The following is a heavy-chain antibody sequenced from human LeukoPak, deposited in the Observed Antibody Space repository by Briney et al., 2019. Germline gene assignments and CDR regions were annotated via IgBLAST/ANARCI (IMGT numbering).Heavy chain of an antibody. D-gene: IGHD2-2*01. Sequence: SQTLSLTCAISGDSVSSNSVTWNWIRQSPSRGLEWLGRTYYRSTWYNDYAVSVRGRITVNPDTSKNQFSLHLNSVTPEDTAVYYCARRLTQYDCFDPWGQGILSPSPQ. V-gene: IGHV6-1*01. J-gene: IGHJ5*02. CDR1: GDSVSSNSVT. CDR2: TYYRSTWYN. CDR3: ARRLTQYDCFDP.